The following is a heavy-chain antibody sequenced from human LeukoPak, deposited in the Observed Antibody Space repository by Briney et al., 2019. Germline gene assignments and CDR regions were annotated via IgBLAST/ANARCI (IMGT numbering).Heavy chain of an antibody. D-gene: IGHD3-3*01. V-gene: IGHV4-38-2*02. CDR3: ARGGHYDFWSGPTYRPFDAFDI. J-gene: IGHJ3*02. Sequence: SETLSLTCSVSGYSISSDYYWGWIRQPPGKGLEWIGSILHTGSTYYNPSLKSRVTISVDRSKNQFSLKLSSVTAADTAVYYCARGGHYDFWSGPTYRPFDAFDIWGQGTMVTVSS. CDR2: ILHTGST. CDR1: GYSISSDYY.